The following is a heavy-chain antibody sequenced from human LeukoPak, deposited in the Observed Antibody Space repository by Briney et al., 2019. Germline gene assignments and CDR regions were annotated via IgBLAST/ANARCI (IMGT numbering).Heavy chain of an antibody. Sequence: SKTLSLTCTVSGGSISTSNYYWAWIRQPPGKGLQWIGSIYYRGNTYYNPSLNSRVTMSVDTSKNQFSLRLTSVTAADTALYYCARDTIPPRNATEQKTGTYYWGQGTLVTVSS. CDR2: IYYRGNT. V-gene: IGHV4-39*02. CDR1: GGSISTSNYY. J-gene: IGHJ4*02. D-gene: IGHD7-27*01. CDR3: ARDTIPPRNATEQKTGTYY.